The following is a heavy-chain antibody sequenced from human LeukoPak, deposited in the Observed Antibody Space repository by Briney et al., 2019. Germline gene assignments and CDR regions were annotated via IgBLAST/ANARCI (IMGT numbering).Heavy chain of an antibody. CDR2: ISSSSSYI. D-gene: IGHD6-6*01. CDR3: ARAGSSSLNWFDP. J-gene: IGHJ5*02. CDR1: GFTFSSYS. Sequence: GGSLRLSCAASGFTFSSYSMTWVRQAPGKGLEWVSSISSSSSYIYYADSVKGRFTISRDNAKNSLYLQMNSLRAEDTAVYYCARAGSSSLNWFDPWGQGTLVTVSS. V-gene: IGHV3-21*01.